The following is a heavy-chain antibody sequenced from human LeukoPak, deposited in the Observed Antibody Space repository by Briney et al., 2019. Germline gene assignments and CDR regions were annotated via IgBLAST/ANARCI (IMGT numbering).Heavy chain of an antibody. J-gene: IGHJ5*02. CDR3: ARVPRLAAAGTGWFDP. CDR1: VGTFSSYA. D-gene: IGHD6-13*01. Sequence: ASVKVSCKASVGTFSSYAISWVRQAPAQGLEWMGGIIPIFGTANYAQKFQGRVTITADESTSTDYMELSSQRSEDTAVYYCARVPRLAAAGTGWFDPWGQGTLVTVSS. CDR2: IIPIFGTA. V-gene: IGHV1-69*01.